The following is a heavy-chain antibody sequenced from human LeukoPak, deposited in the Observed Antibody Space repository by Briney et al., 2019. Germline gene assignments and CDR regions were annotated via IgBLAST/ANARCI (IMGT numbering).Heavy chain of an antibody. CDR2: ISAYNGNT. CDR1: GYTFTSYG. J-gene: IGHJ6*02. CDR3: ARDRVYDILTGYYNVWGYYYYGMDV. Sequence: GESLKISCKASGYTFTSYGISWVRQAPGQGLEWMGWISAYNGNTNYAQKLQGRVTMTTDTSTSTAYMELRSLRSDDTAVYYCARDRVYDILTGYYNVWGYYYYGMDVWGQGTTVTVSS. D-gene: IGHD3-9*01. V-gene: IGHV1-18*01.